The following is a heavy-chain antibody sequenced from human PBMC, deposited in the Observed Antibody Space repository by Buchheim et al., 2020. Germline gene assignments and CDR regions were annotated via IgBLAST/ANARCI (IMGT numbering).Heavy chain of an antibody. J-gene: IGHJ6*02. CDR3: AKDLGSSSQNYYYYGMDV. Sequence: VQLVESGGGLVQPGGSLRLSCAVSGFTFSSYGMHWVRQAPGKGLEWVAVISSDGSNKYYADSVKGRFTISRDNSKNTLYLQMNSLRAEDTAVYYCAKDLGSSSQNYYYYGMDVWGQGTT. CDR1: GFTFSSYG. CDR2: ISSDGSNK. V-gene: IGHV3-30*18. D-gene: IGHD6-13*01.